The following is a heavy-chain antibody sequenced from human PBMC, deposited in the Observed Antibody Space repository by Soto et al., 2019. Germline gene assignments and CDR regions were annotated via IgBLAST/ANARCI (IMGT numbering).Heavy chain of an antibody. D-gene: IGHD2-8*01. CDR1: GGTFSSYT. CDR3: AREAGTKGVGGYYYYMDV. Sequence: QVQLVQSGAEVKKPGSSVKVSCKASGGTFSSYTISWVRQAPGQGLEWMGRIIPILGIANYAQKFQGRVTITADKSTSTAYMELSSLRSEDTAVYYCAREAGTKGVGGYYYYMDVWGKGTTVTVSS. CDR2: IIPILGIA. J-gene: IGHJ6*03. V-gene: IGHV1-69*08.